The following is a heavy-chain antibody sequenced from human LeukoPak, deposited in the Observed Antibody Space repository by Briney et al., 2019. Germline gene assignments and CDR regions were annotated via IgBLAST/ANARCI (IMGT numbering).Heavy chain of an antibody. CDR3: AKDPPIYGSGSYWNYYHYMDV. Sequence: GGSLRLSCAASGFTFSSYGMHWVRQAPGKGLEWVAFIRYDGSNKYYADSVKGRFTISRDNSKNTLYLQMNSLRAEDTAVYYCAKDPPIYGSGSYWNYYHYMDVWGKGTTVTISS. V-gene: IGHV3-30*02. CDR1: GFTFSSYG. CDR2: IRYDGSNK. J-gene: IGHJ6*03. D-gene: IGHD3-10*01.